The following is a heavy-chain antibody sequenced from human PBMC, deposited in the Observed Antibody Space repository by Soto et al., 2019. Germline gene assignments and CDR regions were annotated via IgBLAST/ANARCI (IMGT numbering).Heavy chain of an antibody. Sequence: ASVKVSCKTSGYTFTTYDIYWVRQATGQGLEWMGWMNPNSGDTVYAQKFQGRVTMTRDTSTTTAYVELSSLMSEDTALYYCAVMFYDSDWGNYRYSWGQGTLVTVSS. J-gene: IGHJ5*02. CDR1: GYTFTTYD. CDR3: AVMFYDSDWGNYRYS. D-gene: IGHD3-16*02. CDR2: MNPNSGDT. V-gene: IGHV1-8*01.